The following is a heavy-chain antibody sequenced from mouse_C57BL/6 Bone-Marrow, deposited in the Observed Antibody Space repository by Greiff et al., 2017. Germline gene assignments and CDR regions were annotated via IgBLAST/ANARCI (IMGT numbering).Heavy chain of an antibody. D-gene: IGHD1-1*01. CDR1: GYAFSSYW. CDR2: IYPGDGDT. J-gene: IGHJ4*01. Sequence: QVQLQQSGAELVKPGASVKISCKASGYAFSSYWMNWVKQRPGKGLEWIGQIYPGDGDTNYNGKFKGKATLTADTSSSTAYMQLSSLTSEDSAVYCCARRGYYGAMDYWGQGTSVTVSS. V-gene: IGHV1-80*01. CDR3: ARRGYYGAMDY.